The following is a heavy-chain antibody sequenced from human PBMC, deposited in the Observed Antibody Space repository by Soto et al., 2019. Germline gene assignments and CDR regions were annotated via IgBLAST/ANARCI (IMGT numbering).Heavy chain of an antibody. Sequence: QVQLVESGGGVVQPGRSLRLSCAASGFTFSSYGMHWVRQAPGKGLEWVAVIWYDGSNKYYADSVKGRFTISRDNSKNTLYLQMNSLRAEDTAVYYCARDRSGYYQVGDYWGQGTLVTVSS. CDR3: ARDRSGYYQVGDY. CDR1: GFTFSSYG. D-gene: IGHD3-3*01. V-gene: IGHV3-33*01. CDR2: IWYDGSNK. J-gene: IGHJ4*02.